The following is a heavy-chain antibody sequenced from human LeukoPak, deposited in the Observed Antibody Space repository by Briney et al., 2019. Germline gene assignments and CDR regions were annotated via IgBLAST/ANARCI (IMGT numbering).Heavy chain of an antibody. V-gene: IGHV3-48*03. Sequence: GGSLRLSCAASGFTLSGYEMNWVRQAPGKGLEWVSYISTSGTIIYYADSVKGRFTISRDESENTLYLQMNSLRVEDTAVYFCARDRAANQDWVEFDPWGQGTPVIVSS. D-gene: IGHD3/OR15-3a*01. CDR2: ISTSGTII. CDR1: GFTLSGYE. CDR3: ARDRAANQDWVEFDP. J-gene: IGHJ5*02.